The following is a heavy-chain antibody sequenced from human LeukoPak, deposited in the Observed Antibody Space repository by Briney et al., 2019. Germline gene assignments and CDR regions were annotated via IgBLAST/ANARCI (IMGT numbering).Heavy chain of an antibody. CDR3: ARDRITVVRGFTGY. D-gene: IGHD3-10*01. CDR1: GYTFNDYY. J-gene: IGHJ4*02. V-gene: IGHV1-2*02. Sequence: AASVKVSCRASGYTFNDYYIHWVRQAPGQGLEWMGWINPNTGGTNYAQKFQGRVTMTRDTSISTVYMELSRLRSDDTAVYSCARDRITVVRGFTGYWGQGTLVTVSS. CDR2: INPNTGGT.